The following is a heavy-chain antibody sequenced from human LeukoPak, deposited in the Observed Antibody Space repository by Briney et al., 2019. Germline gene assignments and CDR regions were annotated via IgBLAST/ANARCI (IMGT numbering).Heavy chain of an antibody. Sequence: GESLKISCKGAGYRFTSYWIGWVRQMPGKGLEWMGIIYPGDSDTRYSPSFQGQVTISADKSISTAYLQWSSLKASDTAMYYCARAHNWNDCYFDYWGQGTLVTVSS. J-gene: IGHJ4*02. V-gene: IGHV5-51*01. D-gene: IGHD1-1*01. CDR3: ARAHNWNDCYFDY. CDR2: IYPGDSDT. CDR1: GYRFTSYW.